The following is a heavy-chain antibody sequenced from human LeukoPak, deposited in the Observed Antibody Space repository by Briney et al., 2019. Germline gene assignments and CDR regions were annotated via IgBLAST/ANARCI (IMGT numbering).Heavy chain of an antibody. J-gene: IGHJ4*02. D-gene: IGHD3-10*01. CDR3: ARGRISMIRGDQDY. Sequence: GGSLRLSCAASGFTFSSYAMHWVRQAPEKGLEWVSYISSGNSTIYYADSVKGRFTISRDNAKNSLFLQMNSLRAEDTAVYYCARGRISMIRGDQDYWGQGTLVTVSS. CDR2: ISSGNSTI. V-gene: IGHV3-48*04. CDR1: GFTFSSYA.